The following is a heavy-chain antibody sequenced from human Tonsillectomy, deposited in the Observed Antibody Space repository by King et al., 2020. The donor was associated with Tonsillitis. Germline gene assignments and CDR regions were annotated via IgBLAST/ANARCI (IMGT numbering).Heavy chain of an antibody. CDR1: GFTFSSYS. J-gene: IGHJ3*02. D-gene: IGHD3-3*01. CDR2: ISSSSSYI. V-gene: IGHV3-21*01. Sequence: VQLVESGGGLVKPGGSLRLSCAASGFTFSSYSMNWVRQAPGKGLEWVSSISSSSSYIYYADSVKGRFTIPRDNAKNSLYLQMNSLRAEDTAVYYCARVEDYDFWSGYYGFGAFDIWGQGTMVTVSS. CDR3: ARVEDYDFWSGYYGFGAFDI.